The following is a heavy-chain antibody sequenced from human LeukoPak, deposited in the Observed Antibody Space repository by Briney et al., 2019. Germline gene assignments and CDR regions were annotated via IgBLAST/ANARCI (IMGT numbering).Heavy chain of an antibody. J-gene: IGHJ5*02. V-gene: IGHV4-39*01. CDR2: IYYSGST. CDR3: ARSYYDYVWGSYRSPGWFDP. Sequence: SETLSLTCTVSGGSISSSSYYWGWIRQPPGKGLEWIGSIYYSGSTYYNPSLKSRVTMSVDTSKNQFSLKLSSVTAADTAVYYCARSYYDYVWGSYRSPGWFDPWGQGTLVTVSS. CDR1: GGSISSSSYY. D-gene: IGHD3-16*02.